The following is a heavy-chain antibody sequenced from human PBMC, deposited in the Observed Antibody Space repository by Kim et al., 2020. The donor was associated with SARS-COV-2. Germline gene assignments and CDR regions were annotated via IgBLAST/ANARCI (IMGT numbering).Heavy chain of an antibody. J-gene: IGHJ3*02. CDR3: ARGGLSSGLEAFDI. Sequence: GGSLRLSCAASGFTFSSYSMNWVRQAPGKGLEWVSSISSSSSYIYYADSVKGRFTISRDNAKNSLYLQMNSLRAEDTAVYYCARGGLSSGLEAFDIWGQGTMVTVSS. CDR1: GFTFSSYS. D-gene: IGHD3-16*01. CDR2: ISSSSSYI. V-gene: IGHV3-21*01.